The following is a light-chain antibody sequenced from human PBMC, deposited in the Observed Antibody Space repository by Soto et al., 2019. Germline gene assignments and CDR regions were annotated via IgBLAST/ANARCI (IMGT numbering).Light chain of an antibody. Sequence: QSVLTQPPSASGTPGQRVTISCSGSSSNIGSNTVNWYQQLPGTAPKLLIYSNNQRPSGVPDRFSGSKSGTSASLASGGLQYDEEDDYYCASCDSILSGPVFGGGTKLTVL. V-gene: IGLV1-44*01. J-gene: IGLJ2*01. CDR2: SNN. CDR1: SSNIGSNT. CDR3: ASCDSILSGPV.